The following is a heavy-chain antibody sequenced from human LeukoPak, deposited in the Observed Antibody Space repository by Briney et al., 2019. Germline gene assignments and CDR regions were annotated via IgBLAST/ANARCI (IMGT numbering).Heavy chain of an antibody. J-gene: IGHJ4*02. D-gene: IGHD4-17*01. CDR3: ARSHQRSSTTVTTFDY. CDR1: GYTFTSYY. V-gene: IGHV1-46*01. Sequence: ASVKVSCKASGYTFTSYYMHWVRQAPGQGLEWMGIINPSGGSTSYAQKFQGRVTMTRDTSTSTVYMELSSLRSEDTAVYYCARSHQRSSTTVTTFDYWGQRTLVTVSS. CDR2: INPSGGST.